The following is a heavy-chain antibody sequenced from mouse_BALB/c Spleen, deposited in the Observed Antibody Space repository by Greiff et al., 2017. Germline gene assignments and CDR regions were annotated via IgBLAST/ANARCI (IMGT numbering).Heavy chain of an antibody. CDR1: GFNIKDTY. CDR2: IDPANGNT. D-gene: IGHD4-1*01. J-gene: IGHJ3*01. CDR3: ANLTGTTTWFAY. V-gene: IGHV14-3*02. Sequence: EVQLQQSGAELVKPGASVKLSCTASGFNIKDTYMHWVKQRPEQGLEWIGRIDPANGNTKYDPKFQGKATITADTSSNTAYLQLSSLTSEDTAVYYCANLTGTTTWFAYWGQGTLVTVSA.